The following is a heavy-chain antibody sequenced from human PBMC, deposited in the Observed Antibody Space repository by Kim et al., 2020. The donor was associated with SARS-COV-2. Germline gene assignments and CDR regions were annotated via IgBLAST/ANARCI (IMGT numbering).Heavy chain of an antibody. V-gene: IGHV3-30*03. CDR1: GFTFSSCA. Sequence: GGSLRLSCAASGFTFSSCAMHWVRQAPGKGLEWVAVISYDGSNKYYADSVKGRFTISRDNSKNTLYLQMNSLRAEDTALYYCARDACRRRRGLTCCWY. CDR3: ARDACRRRRGLTCCWY. D-gene: IGHD3-10*01. J-gene: IGHJ2*01. CDR2: ISYDGSNK.